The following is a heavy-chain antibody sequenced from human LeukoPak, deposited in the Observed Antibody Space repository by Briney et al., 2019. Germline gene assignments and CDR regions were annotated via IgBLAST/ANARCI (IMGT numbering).Heavy chain of an antibody. CDR3: ARGYIAVAYSLDY. D-gene: IGHD6-19*01. J-gene: IGHJ4*02. V-gene: IGHV4-4*07. CDR1: GDSITSYY. Sequence: PSETLSLTCTVSGDSITSYYWSWIRQPAGKGLEWIGRINISGNTNYNPSLKSRVTMSLDTSKNQISLKLSAVTAADTAVYYCARGYIAVAYSLDYWGQGTLVTVSS. CDR2: INISGNT.